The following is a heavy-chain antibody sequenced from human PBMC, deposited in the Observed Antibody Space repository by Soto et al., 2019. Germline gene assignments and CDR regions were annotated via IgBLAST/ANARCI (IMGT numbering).Heavy chain of an antibody. V-gene: IGHV4-59*01. CDR1: GGSISSYY. J-gene: IGHJ6*02. CDR3: ARALFGVGRYYYYGIDV. Sequence: SKTLSLTCTVSGGSISSYYWSWIRQPPGKGLEWIGYIYYSGSTNYNPSLKIRVTISVDTSKNQFSLKLSSVTAADTAVYYCARALFGVGRYYYYGIDVWGQGTTVTVSS. D-gene: IGHD3-3*01. CDR2: IYYSGST.